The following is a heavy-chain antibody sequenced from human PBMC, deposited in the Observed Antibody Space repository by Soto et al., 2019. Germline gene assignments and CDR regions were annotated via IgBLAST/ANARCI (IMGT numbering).Heavy chain of an antibody. J-gene: IGHJ4*02. D-gene: IGHD2-8*01. Sequence: EVQLVESGGGLVKPGGSLRLSCAASGFTFSKALMTWVRQAPGKGLEGIGRIKSKTEGGTTDYAAPVKGRFTISRDDSKNTLYLQMNSLKSEDTAVYYCSGYCTNGVCYRDYWGQGTLVTVSS. CDR1: GFTFSKAL. CDR2: IKSKTEGGTT. V-gene: IGHV3-15*01. CDR3: SGYCTNGVCYRDY.